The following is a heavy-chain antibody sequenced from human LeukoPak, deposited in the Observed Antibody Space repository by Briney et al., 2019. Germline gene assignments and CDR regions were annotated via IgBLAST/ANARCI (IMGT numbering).Heavy chain of an antibody. J-gene: IGHJ2*01. CDR2: IYPGDSDT. CDR1: GYSFTSYW. CDR3: ARPVGATNLGWYFDL. V-gene: IGHV5-51*01. Sequence: GESLKISCKGSGYSFTSYWIGWVRQMPGKGLEWMGIIYPGDSDTRYSPSFQGQVTISADKSISTAYLQWSSLKASDTAMYYCARPVGATNLGWYFDLWGRGTLVTVSS. D-gene: IGHD1-26*01.